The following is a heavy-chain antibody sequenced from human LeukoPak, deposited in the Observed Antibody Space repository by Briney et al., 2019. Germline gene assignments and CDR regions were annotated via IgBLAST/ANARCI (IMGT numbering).Heavy chain of an antibody. J-gene: IGHJ4*02. D-gene: IGHD3-22*01. CDR3: ARDNYYDKGYYFDY. CDR2: IYHSGST. V-gene: IGHV4-38-2*02. CDR1: GYSISSGYY. Sequence: SETLSLTCTVSGYSISSGYYWGWIRQPPGKGLEWIGSIYHSGSTYYNPSLKSRVTISVDTSKNQFSLKLSSVTAADTAVYYCARDNYYDKGYYFDYWGQGTLVTVSS.